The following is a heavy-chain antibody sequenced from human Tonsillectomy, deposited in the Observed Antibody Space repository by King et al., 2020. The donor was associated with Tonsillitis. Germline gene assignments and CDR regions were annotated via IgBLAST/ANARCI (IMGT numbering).Heavy chain of an antibody. CDR1: AYSFTDYS. V-gene: IGHV1-2*07. J-gene: IGHJ4*02. Sequence: QLVQSGAEVKRPGVSVKLSCKASAYSFTDYSIHWVRQAPGQGLEWMGWIKPDSGGTNYAHKFDGRVTMTRDTSISTAYMELTGLRSDDTAVYYCTRETGGWRAFDYWGQGALVTVSS. D-gene: IGHD2-15*01. CDR2: IKPDSGGT. CDR3: TRETGGWRAFDY.